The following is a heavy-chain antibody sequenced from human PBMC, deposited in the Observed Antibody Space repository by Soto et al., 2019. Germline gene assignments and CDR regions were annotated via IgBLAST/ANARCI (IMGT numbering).Heavy chain of an antibody. CDR1: GFTFSSYG. CDR2: NWYDGSNK. Sequence: HPVDSLRLSYLASGFTFSSYGTHMLRQAPGKGLEWVAVNWYDGSNKYYADSVKGRFTISRDNSKNTLYLQMNSLRAEDTAVYYCARDYDSSGYPTYYFDYWGQG. D-gene: IGHD3-22*01. V-gene: IGHV3-33*01. CDR3: ARDYDSSGYPTYYFDY. J-gene: IGHJ4*02.